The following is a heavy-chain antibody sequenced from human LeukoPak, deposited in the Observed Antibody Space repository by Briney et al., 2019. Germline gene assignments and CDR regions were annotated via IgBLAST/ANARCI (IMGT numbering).Heavy chain of an antibody. J-gene: IGHJ4*02. V-gene: IGHV3-11*01. Sequence: GGSLRLSCAASGFTFSDYYMSWIRQAPGKGLEWVSYISNSGSTIYYADSVKGRFTISRDNAKNSLYLQMNSLRAEDTAVYYCARESYCGGDCSAFDYWGQGTLVTVSS. D-gene: IGHD2-21*02. CDR1: GFTFSDYY. CDR3: ARESYCGGDCSAFDY. CDR2: ISNSGSTI.